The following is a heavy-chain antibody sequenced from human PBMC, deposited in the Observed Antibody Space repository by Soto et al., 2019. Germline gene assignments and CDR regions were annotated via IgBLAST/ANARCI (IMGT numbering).Heavy chain of an antibody. D-gene: IGHD1-26*01. Sequence: QVQLVQSGAEVKTPGSSVKVSCKASGGTFSSYAISWVRQAPGQGLEWMGGIIPIFGTANYAQKFQGRVTITADESKSTAYMELSSLRSEDTAVYYCAHVVGATPHHGWFDPWGQGTLVTVSS. CDR2: IIPIFGTA. CDR3: AHVVGATPHHGWFDP. CDR1: GGTFSSYA. V-gene: IGHV1-69*01. J-gene: IGHJ5*02.